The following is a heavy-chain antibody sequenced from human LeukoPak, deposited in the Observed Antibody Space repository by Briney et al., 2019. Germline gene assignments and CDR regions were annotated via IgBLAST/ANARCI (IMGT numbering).Heavy chain of an antibody. D-gene: IGHD3-3*01. J-gene: IGHJ4*02. CDR1: GFTVSSNY. V-gene: IGHV3-53*01. Sequence: GGSLRLSCAASGFTVSSNYMSWVRQAPGKGLGWASVIYSGVSTYYADSVKGRFTISRDNSKNTLYLQMNSLRADDTAVYYCAKRSGGPSPFDYWGQGALVTVSS. CDR3: AKRSGGPSPFDY. CDR2: IYSGVST.